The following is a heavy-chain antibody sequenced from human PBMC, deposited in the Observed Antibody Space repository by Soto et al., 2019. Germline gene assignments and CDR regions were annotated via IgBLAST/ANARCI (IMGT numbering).Heavy chain of an antibody. CDR2: ISGSSGST. V-gene: IGHV3-23*01. CDR3: ARIRYYDSGSSINWFDP. D-gene: IGHD3-10*01. J-gene: IGHJ5*02. Sequence: PGGSLRLSCAASGFTFSSYAMSWVRQAPGKGLEWVSAISGSSGSTYYADSVKGRFTISRDNSKNTLYLQMNSLRAEDTAVYYCARIRYYDSGSSINWFDPWGQGTLVTVSS. CDR1: GFTFSSYA.